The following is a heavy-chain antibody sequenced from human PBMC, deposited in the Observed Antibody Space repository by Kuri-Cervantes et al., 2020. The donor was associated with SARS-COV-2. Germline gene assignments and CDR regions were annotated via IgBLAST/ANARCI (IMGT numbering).Heavy chain of an antibody. V-gene: IGHV3-23*01. CDR2: ISGSGGST. D-gene: IGHD3-10*01. CDR3: AKDLRLLWFGELLGFDP. Sequence: GESLKISCAASGFTFSSYAMSWVRQAPGKGLEWVSAISGSGGSTYYADSVKGRFTISRDNSKNTLYLQMNSLRAEDTAVYYCAKDLRLLWFGELLGFDPWAQGTLVTVSS. J-gene: IGHJ5*02. CDR1: GFTFSSYA.